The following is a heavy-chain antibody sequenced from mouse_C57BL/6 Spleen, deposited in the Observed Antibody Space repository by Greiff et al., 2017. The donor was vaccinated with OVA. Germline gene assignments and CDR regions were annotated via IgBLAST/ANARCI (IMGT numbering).Heavy chain of an antibody. J-gene: IGHJ4*01. V-gene: IGHV1-61*01. D-gene: IGHD2-3*01. Sequence: VKLQQPGAELVRPGSSVKLSCKASGYTFTSYWMDWVKQRPGQGLEWIGNIYPSDSETHYNQKFKDKATLTVDKSSSTAYMQLSSLTSEDSAVYYCARENDGYYAMDYWGQGTSVTVSS. CDR2: IYPSDSET. CDR3: ARENDGYYAMDY. CDR1: GYTFTSYW.